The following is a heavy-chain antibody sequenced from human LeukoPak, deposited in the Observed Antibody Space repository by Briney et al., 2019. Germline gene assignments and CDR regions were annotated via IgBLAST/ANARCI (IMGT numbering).Heavy chain of an antibody. CDR1: GGTFSIYA. V-gene: IGHV1-69*04. D-gene: IGHD6-19*01. CDR2: IIPILGIA. Sequence: SVKVSCKASGGTFSIYAISWVRQAPGQGLEWMGRIIPILGIANYAQKFQGRVTITADKSTSTAYMELSSLRSEDTAVYYCAREAASGWLDYWGQGTLVTVSS. CDR3: AREAASGWLDY. J-gene: IGHJ4*02.